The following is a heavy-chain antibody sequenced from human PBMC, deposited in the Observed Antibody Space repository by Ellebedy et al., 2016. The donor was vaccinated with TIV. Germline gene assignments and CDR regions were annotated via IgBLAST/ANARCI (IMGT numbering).Heavy chain of an antibody. Sequence: PGGSLRLSCTASGFTFSSYGMSWVRQAPGKGLEWVSALTGSGASTYYADSVKGRFTISRDNSKNKLYLQMNSLRAEDTALYYCAKVYYDNKGYPNVFDHWGQGTLVTVSS. J-gene: IGHJ4*01. V-gene: IGHV3-23*01. CDR3: AKVYYDNKGYPNVFDH. D-gene: IGHD3-22*01. CDR1: GFTFSSYG. CDR2: LTGSGAST.